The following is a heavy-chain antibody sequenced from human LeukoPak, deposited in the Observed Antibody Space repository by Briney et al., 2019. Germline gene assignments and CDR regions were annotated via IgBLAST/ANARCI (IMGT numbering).Heavy chain of an antibody. CDR1: GGTFSSYA. CDR2: IIPIFGTA. J-gene: IGHJ4*02. V-gene: IGHV1-69*13. CDR3: ARVPPYSGYDRLIDY. D-gene: IGHD5-12*01. Sequence: ASVKVSCKASGGTFSSYAISWVRQAPGQGLEWMGGIIPIFGTANYAQKFQGRVTITADESTSTAYMELSTMRSDDTAVYYCARVPPYSGYDRLIDYWGQGTLVTVSS.